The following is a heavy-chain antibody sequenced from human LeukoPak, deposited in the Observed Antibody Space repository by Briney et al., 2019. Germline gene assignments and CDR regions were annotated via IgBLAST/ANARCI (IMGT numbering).Heavy chain of an antibody. D-gene: IGHD5-18*01. V-gene: IGHV4-59*01. CDR2: IYERGST. CDR3: ARLNSVLGYSYGYAPVDHYYSYMDV. Sequence: WETLSLTCSVSVDSIRVCYRSWVRQPPGKGREGGGDIYERGSTRYNPSLKGRISISVATPKNQFYLQLTSVTAPDTAVHYCARLNSVLGYSYGYAPVDHYYSYMDVWGKGTTVPVSS. J-gene: IGHJ6*03. CDR1: VDSIRVCY.